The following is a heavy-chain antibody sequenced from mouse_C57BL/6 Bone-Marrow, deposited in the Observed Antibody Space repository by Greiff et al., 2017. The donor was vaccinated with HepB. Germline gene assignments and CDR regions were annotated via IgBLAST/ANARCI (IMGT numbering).Heavy chain of an antibody. Sequence: VQLQQSGPELVKPGASVKMSCKASGYTFTDYNMHWVKQSHGKSLEWIGYINPNNGGTSYNQKFKGKATLTVNKSSSTAYMELRSLTSEDSAVYYCATGTNGSYCAMDYWGQGTAVTVSS. D-gene: IGHD4-1*01. J-gene: IGHJ4*01. V-gene: IGHV1-22*01. CDR3: ATGTNGSYCAMDY. CDR1: GYTFTDYN. CDR2: INPNNGGT.